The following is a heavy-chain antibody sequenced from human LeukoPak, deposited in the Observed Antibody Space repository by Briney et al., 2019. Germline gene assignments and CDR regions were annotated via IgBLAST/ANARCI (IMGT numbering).Heavy chain of an antibody. V-gene: IGHV3-7*01. CDR1: GFTFSSYW. D-gene: IGHD1-14*01. CDR3: AKGRDHGDF. Sequence: PGGSLTLSCTVSGFTFSSYWMTWVRQVPGKGLQWVANINQDGREKYYMDSMKGRLNISRDNTENSVFLQLTSLRPEDTGIYFCAKGRDHGDFWGQGTLVAVSS. J-gene: IGHJ4*02. CDR2: INQDGREK.